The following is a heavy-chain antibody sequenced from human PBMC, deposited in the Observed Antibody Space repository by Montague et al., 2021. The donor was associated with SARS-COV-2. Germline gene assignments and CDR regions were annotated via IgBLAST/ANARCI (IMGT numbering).Heavy chain of an antibody. D-gene: IGHD2-8*02. CDR3: ASRRWGGVVKAKGDAFDI. J-gene: IGHJ3*02. Sequence: SETLSLTCTVSGGSITSSSYYWGWIRQPPGKGLEWIGTIFYTGNTYYNPSLKSRVTISVDTSKNQFSLKLSSVSAADTAVFHRASRRWGGVVKAKGDAFDIWGHGTMVTVSS. V-gene: IGHV4-39*01. CDR2: IFYTGNT. CDR1: GGSITSSSYY.